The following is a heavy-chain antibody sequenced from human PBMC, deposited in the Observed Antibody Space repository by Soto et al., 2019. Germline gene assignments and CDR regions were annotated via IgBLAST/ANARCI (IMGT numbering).Heavy chain of an antibody. Sequence: QVQLVQSGAEVKKPGSSVKVSCKASGGTFSSYAISWVRQAPGQGLEWMGGIIPIFGTANYAQKFQGRVTITADESTSTAYMELSSLRSEDTAVYYCARDQAGYSYGYDAFDIWSQGIMVTVSS. CDR2: IIPIFGTA. CDR3: ARDQAGYSYGYDAFDI. J-gene: IGHJ3*02. D-gene: IGHD5-18*01. CDR1: GGTFSSYA. V-gene: IGHV1-69*01.